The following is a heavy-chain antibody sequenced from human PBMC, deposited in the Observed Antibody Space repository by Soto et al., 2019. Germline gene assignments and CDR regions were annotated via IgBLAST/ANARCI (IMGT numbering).Heavy chain of an antibody. CDR3: ARAPGGIAAAGRIYYYYMDV. CDR2: IIPILGIA. D-gene: IGHD6-13*01. V-gene: IGHV1-69*02. J-gene: IGHJ6*03. CDR1: GGTFSSYT. Sequence: SVKVSCKASGGTFSSYTISWVRQAPGQGLEWMGRIIPILGIANYAQKFQGRVTITADKSTSTAYMEMSSLRSEDTAVYYCARAPGGIAAAGRIYYYYMDVWGKGTTVTVSS.